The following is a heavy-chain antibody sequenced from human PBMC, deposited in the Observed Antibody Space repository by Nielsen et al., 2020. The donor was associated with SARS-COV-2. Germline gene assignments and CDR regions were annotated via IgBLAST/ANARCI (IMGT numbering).Heavy chain of an antibody. CDR3: AKDRIPDGLWEIDY. J-gene: IGHJ4*02. CDR1: GFTFGTYT. V-gene: IGHV3-23*01. D-gene: IGHD1-14*01. Sequence: GGSLKLSCTVSGFTFGTYTISWVRQPPGKGLQWVAGILGSGAATFYADSVKGRFTVYRDNSMNTVYLEMSRLRSEDTALYFCAKDRIPDGLWEIDYWGQGTRVTVSS. CDR2: ILGSGAAT.